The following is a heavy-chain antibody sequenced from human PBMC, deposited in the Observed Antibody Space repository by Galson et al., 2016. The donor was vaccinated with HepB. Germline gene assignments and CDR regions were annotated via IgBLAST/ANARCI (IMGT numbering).Heavy chain of an antibody. CDR3: ARDKSSGYSDAFDM. V-gene: IGHV3-21*01. J-gene: IGHJ3*02. Sequence: SLRLSCAASGFTLSSYRINWVRQAPGKGLEWVSSISRGGTYKYYAVSVEGRFTISRDNAKNSLYLQMNSLRAEDTAVYFCARDKSSGYSDAFDMWGQGTMVTASS. CDR1: GFTLSSYR. D-gene: IGHD3-22*01. CDR2: ISRGGTYK.